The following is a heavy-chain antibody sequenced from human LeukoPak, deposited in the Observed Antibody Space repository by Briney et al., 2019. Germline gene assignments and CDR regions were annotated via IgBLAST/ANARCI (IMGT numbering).Heavy chain of an antibody. J-gene: IGHJ4*02. V-gene: IGHV3-7*01. CDR1: GFSFSNHY. CDR3: LRDAGWCRGDY. CDR2: INEDGSNK. D-gene: IGHD6-19*01. Sequence: PGGSLRLSCAASGFSFSNHYMRWIRQAPGKGLEWVANINEDGSNKWHLGSVKGRFTVSRDNARNALYLQMNSLSVEDTAVYFCLRDAGWCRGDYWGQGTLDSVSS.